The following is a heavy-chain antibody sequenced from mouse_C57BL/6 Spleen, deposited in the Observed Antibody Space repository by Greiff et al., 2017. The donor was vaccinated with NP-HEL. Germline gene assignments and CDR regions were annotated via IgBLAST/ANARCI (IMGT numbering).Heavy chain of an antibody. CDR2: ISDGGSYT. D-gene: IGHD1-1*01. Sequence: EVNVVESGGGLVKPGGSLKLSCAASGFTFSSYAMSWVRQTPEKRLEWVATISDGGSYTYYPDNVKGRFTISRDNAKHNLYLQMSHLKSEDTAMYYCARGITTVVAYYFDYWGQGTTLTVSS. J-gene: IGHJ2*01. CDR1: GFTFSSYA. V-gene: IGHV5-4*03. CDR3: ARGITTVVAYYFDY.